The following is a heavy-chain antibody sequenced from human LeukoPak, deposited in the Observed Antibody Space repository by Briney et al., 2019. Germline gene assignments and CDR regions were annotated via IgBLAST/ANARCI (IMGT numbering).Heavy chain of an antibody. CDR2: INPNSGGT. CDR1: GYTFTCYY. Sequence: ASVKVSCKASGYTFTCYYMHWVRQAPGQGLEWMGWINPNSGGTNYAQRFQGRVTMTRSTSISTAYMELSSLRSEDTAVYYCARGRGGSYRGSDYWGQGTLVTVSS. D-gene: IGHD1-26*01. J-gene: IGHJ4*02. V-gene: IGHV1-2*02. CDR3: ARGRGGSYRGSDY.